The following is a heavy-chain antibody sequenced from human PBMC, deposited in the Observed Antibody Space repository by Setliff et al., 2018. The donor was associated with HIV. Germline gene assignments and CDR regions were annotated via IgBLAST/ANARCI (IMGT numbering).Heavy chain of an antibody. CDR1: GGSFSGYY. D-gene: IGHD6-19*01. J-gene: IGHJ4*02. Sequence: SETLSLTCAVYGGSFSGYYWSWIRQPPGKGLEWIGEINHSGSTNYNPSLKSRVTRSVDTSKNQFSLKLSSVTAADTAVYYCARRSGWSLDYWGQGTLVTVSS. CDR3: ARRSGWSLDY. V-gene: IGHV4-34*01. CDR2: INHSGST.